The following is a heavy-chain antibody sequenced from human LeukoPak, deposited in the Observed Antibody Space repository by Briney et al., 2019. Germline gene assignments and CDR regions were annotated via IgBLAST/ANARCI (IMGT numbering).Heavy chain of an antibody. CDR3: ANLNPVLRYFDWPKAPFDY. Sequence: PGGSLRLSCAASGFTFSSYAMSWVRQAPGKGLEWVSAISGSGGSTYYADSVKGRFTISRDNSKNTLYLQMNSLRAEDTAVYYCANLNPVLRYFDWPKAPFDYWGQGTLVTVSS. CDR1: GFTFSSYA. D-gene: IGHD3-9*01. CDR2: ISGSGGST. V-gene: IGHV3-23*01. J-gene: IGHJ4*02.